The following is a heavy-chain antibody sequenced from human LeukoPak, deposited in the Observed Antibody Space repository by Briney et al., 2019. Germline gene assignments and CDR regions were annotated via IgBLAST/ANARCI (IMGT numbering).Heavy chain of an antibody. D-gene: IGHD4-17*01. CDR2: GHHSGST. J-gene: IGHJ5*02. V-gene: IGHV4-34*01. Sequence: SETLSLTCAVYGGSFSNYYWTWIRQPPGKGLEWIGEGHHSGSTNYNPSLKTRVTISVDTSRSQFSLKPTSVTAADTAVYYCARGSQWGDYAGFDPWGQGTLVTVSS. CDR1: GGSFSNYY. CDR3: ARGSQWGDYAGFDP.